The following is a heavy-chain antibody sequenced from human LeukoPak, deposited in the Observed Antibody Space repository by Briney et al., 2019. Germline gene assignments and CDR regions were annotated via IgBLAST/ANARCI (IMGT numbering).Heavy chain of an antibody. CDR3: ARATYYYGSGSPPGAFDI. CDR1: GGSISGGIYY. D-gene: IGHD3-10*01. Sequence: PSETLSLTCTVSGGSISGGIYYWGWIRQPPGKGLEWIGSIYHSGSTYYNPSLKSRVTISVDTSKNQFSLKLSSVTAADTAVYYCARATYYYGSGSPPGAFDIWGQGTMVTVSS. CDR2: IYHSGST. J-gene: IGHJ3*02. V-gene: IGHV4-39*07.